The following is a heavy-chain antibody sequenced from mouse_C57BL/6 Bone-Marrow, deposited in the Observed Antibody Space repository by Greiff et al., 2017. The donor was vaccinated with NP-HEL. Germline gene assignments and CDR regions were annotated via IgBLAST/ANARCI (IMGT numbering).Heavy chain of an antibody. CDR2: IDPETGGT. CDR3: ITTVVARDY. Sequence: VKLMESGAELVRPGASVTLSCKASGYTFTDYEMHWVKQTPVHGLEWIGAIDPETGGTAYNQKFKGKAILTADKSSSTAYMELRSLTSEDSAVYYCITTVVARDYWGQGTTLTVSS. V-gene: IGHV1-15*01. CDR1: GYTFTDYE. J-gene: IGHJ2*01. D-gene: IGHD1-1*01.